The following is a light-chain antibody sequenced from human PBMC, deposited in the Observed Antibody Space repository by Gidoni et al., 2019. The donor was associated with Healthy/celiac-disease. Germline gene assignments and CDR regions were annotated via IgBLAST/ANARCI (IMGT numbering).Light chain of an antibody. CDR3: RQANSFPFT. CDR2: DAS. Sequence: ILMTPSPSSVSAAVGDRVTITCRASQGISSWLAWYQQKPGKAPKLLIYDASSLQSGVPSRFSGSGSGTDVTLTISSRQQEDFATYYCRQANSFPFTFGPGTKVDIK. CDR1: QGISSW. J-gene: IGKJ3*01. V-gene: IGKV1D-12*01.